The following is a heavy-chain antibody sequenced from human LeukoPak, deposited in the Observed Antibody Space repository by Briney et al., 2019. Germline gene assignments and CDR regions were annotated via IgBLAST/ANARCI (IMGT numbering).Heavy chain of an antibody. CDR3: ARDQYYYDSSAYLFDY. Sequence: PSQTLSLTCTVSGGSISSGSYYWSWIRQPAGKGLEWIGRIYTSGSTNYNPSLKSRVTMSVDTSKNQFSLKLSSVTAADTAVYYCARDQYYYDSSAYLFDYWGQGTLVTVSS. CDR1: GGSISSGSYY. J-gene: IGHJ4*02. CDR2: IYTSGST. V-gene: IGHV4-61*02. D-gene: IGHD3-22*01.